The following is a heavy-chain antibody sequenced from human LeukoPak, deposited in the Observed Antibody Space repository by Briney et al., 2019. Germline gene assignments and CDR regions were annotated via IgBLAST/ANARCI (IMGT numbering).Heavy chain of an antibody. J-gene: IGHJ4*02. CDR1: EITVSNSY. V-gene: IGHV3-66*01. CDR3: ARATSYSFDY. Sequence: PGGSLRLSCAAPEITVSNSYMNWVRQAPGKGLEWVSIIFSGGSAYYADSVKGRFTISRDNSKNTLYLQMNSLRAEDTAMYYCARATSYSFDYWGQGTLVTVSS. CDR2: IFSGGSA.